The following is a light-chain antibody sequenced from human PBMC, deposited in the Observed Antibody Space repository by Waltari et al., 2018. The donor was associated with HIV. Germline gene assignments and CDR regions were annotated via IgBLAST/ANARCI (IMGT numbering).Light chain of an antibody. Sequence: DIVMTQSPDSLAVSLGGRTTINCKSSQNLFYSSNNKNYLAWYQHKPGQPPKLLFYWASTRESGVPDRFGGSGSGTNFTLTISSLQADDVAVYFCQQYYSTPPTFGQGTKLEI. CDR1: QNLFYSSNNKNY. J-gene: IGKJ2*01. V-gene: IGKV4-1*01. CDR2: WAS. CDR3: QQYYSTPPT.